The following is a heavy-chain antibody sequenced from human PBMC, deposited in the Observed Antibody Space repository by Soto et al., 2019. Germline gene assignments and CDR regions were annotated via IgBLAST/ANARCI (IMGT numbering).Heavy chain of an antibody. J-gene: IGHJ5*02. D-gene: IGHD3-10*01. CDR1: GHLFNNHW. CDR3: ARGYFDSGHGYDL. V-gene: IGHV5-51*01. Sequence: GESLKISCKGPGHLFNNHWIGWVRQTPGKGLEWMGLIFTRDSETKTSPSFQGHVSFSVDNSINTVYLQWASLKTTDTGIYFCARGYFDSGHGYDLWGQGTLVTVS. CDR2: IFTRDSET.